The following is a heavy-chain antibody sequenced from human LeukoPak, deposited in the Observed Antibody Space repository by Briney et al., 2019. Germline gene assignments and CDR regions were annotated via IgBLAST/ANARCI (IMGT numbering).Heavy chain of an antibody. CDR3: ARLRSGSTPPPPHYYYGLDV. J-gene: IGHJ6*02. CDR1: GGSISSGGYS. D-gene: IGHD1-26*01. CDR2: IYHSGST. V-gene: IGHV4-30-2*01. Sequence: SQTLSLTSAVSGGSISSGGYSWSWIRHPPGEGLEWLGYIYHSGSTYYNPSLKSRVTISVDTSKNQSSLKLSSVTAADTAAYYCARLRSGSTPPPPHYYYGLDVWGQGTTVIVSS.